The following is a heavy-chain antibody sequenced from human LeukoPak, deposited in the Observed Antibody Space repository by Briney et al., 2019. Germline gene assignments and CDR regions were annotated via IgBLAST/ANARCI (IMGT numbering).Heavy chain of an antibody. CDR2: IIPILGIA. J-gene: IGHJ5*02. V-gene: IGHV1-69*04. CDR1: GGTFSSYA. D-gene: IGHD3-22*01. CDR3: VNYDGGVYSWTGFAP. Sequence: SVKVSCKASGGTFSSYAISWVRQAPGQGLEWMGRIIPILGIANYAQKFQGRVTITADKSTSTAYMELSSLRSEDTAVYYCVNYDGGVYSWTGFAPGGKGPLVPVP.